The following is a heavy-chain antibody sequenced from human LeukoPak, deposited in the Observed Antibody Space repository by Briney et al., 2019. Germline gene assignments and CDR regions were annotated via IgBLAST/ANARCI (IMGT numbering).Heavy chain of an antibody. CDR2: ISSSGSYI. CDR1: GFTFSTYT. J-gene: IGHJ4*02. Sequence: GGSLRLSCAGSGFTFSTYTMNWVRQAPGKGLEWVTTISSSGSYIYYADSAKGRFAISRDNAKYSLYLQMNSLRADDTAVYYCAKDDRIQTRRYSYNYWGQGTLVTVSS. V-gene: IGHV3-21*01. CDR3: AKDDRIQTRRYSYNY. D-gene: IGHD5-18*01.